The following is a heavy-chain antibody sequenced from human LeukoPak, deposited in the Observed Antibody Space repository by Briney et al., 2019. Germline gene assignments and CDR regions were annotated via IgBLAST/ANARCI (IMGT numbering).Heavy chain of an antibody. CDR2: INPRSGDT. CDR3: ARNLTTVFESYYGMDV. D-gene: IGHD2-21*01. CDR1: GYIFSGYC. Sequence: ASVKVSCKASGYIFSGYCIQWVRQAPGQGLQWMGRINPRSGDTVYAQEFQGRVTLTGDTSLSTAYMELRRLTFDDTATYFCARNLTTVFESYYGMDVWGQGTTVTVSS. J-gene: IGHJ6*02. V-gene: IGHV1-2*06.